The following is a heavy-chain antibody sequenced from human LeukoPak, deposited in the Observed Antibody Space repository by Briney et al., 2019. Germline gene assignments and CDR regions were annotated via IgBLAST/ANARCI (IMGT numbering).Heavy chain of an antibody. Sequence: GGSLRLSCGASGYLFDEYGVSWVRQATGKGLEWVAGISLNGGATVYADSVKARFTISRENAKNSLYLQMNNLRAEDTALYYCVRSITMFQYWGQGTLVTVSS. J-gene: IGHJ1*01. V-gene: IGHV3-20*04. D-gene: IGHD3-10*02. CDR1: GYLFDEYG. CDR2: ISLNGGAT. CDR3: VRSITMFQY.